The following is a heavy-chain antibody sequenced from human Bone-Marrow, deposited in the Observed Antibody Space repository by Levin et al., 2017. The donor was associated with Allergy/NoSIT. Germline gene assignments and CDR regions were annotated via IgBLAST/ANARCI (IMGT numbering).Heavy chain of an antibody. D-gene: IGHD4-11*01. Sequence: GESLKISCAASGFTFSSYSMNWVRQPPGKGLEWVSSISSGSAYIYYADSVKGRFTISRDNAENSLYLQMNSLRAEDTAVYYCASGHDYSNHINAFDIWGQGTMVTVSS. J-gene: IGHJ3*02. CDR1: GFTFSSYS. CDR2: ISSGSAYI. V-gene: IGHV3-21*01. CDR3: ASGHDYSNHINAFDI.